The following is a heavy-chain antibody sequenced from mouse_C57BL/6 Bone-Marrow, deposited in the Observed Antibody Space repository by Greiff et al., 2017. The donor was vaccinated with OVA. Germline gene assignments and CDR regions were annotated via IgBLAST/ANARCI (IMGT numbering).Heavy chain of an antibody. CDR1: GFTFSSYG. J-gene: IGHJ4*01. CDR3: ARLDGYLYAMDY. V-gene: IGHV5-6*01. D-gene: IGHD2-3*01. Sequence: EVQLQESGGDLVKPGGSLKLSCAASGFTFSSYGMSWVRQTPSKRLAWVATISSGGSYTYYPDSVKGRFTIDRDNAKNTLYLQMSSLKSEDTAMYYCARLDGYLYAMDYWGQGTSGTVAS. CDR2: ISSGGSYT.